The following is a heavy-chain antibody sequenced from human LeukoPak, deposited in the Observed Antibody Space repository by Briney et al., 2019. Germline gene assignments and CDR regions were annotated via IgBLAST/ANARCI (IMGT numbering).Heavy chain of an antibody. J-gene: IGHJ4*02. V-gene: IGHV3-48*03. CDR1: GFTFSSYE. D-gene: IGHD5-12*01. Sequence: GGSLRLSCAASGFTFSSYEMNWVRKAPGKGPEWVSYISGSGRTMSYADSVKGRFTISRDNAKNSLYLQMNSLRVEDTAVYHCARGGLYGYDVFDYWGQGTLVTVSS. CDR2: ISGSGRTM. CDR3: ARGGLYGYDVFDY.